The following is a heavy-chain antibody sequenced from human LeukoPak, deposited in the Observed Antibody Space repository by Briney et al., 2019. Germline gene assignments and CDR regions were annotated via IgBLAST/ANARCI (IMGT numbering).Heavy chain of an antibody. Sequence: SETLSLTCAVSGYSISSGYYWDWIRQPPGKGLEWIGSIYHSGSTYYNPSLKSRVTISIDTSKNEFSLRLSSVTAADTAVYYCARDYGSGSSYVYFYYALDVWGKGTTVTVSS. V-gene: IGHV4-38-2*02. J-gene: IGHJ6*04. D-gene: IGHD3-10*01. CDR1: GYSISSGYY. CDR3: ARDYGSGSSYVYFYYALDV. CDR2: IYHSGST.